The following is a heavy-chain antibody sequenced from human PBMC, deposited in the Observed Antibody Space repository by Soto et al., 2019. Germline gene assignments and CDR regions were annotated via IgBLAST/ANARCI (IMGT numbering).Heavy chain of an antibody. J-gene: IGHJ6*01. Sequence: SETLSLTCTVSGGSISSSSYYWGWIRQPPGKGLEWIGSIYYSGSTYYNPSLKSRVTISVDTSKNQFSLKLSSVTAADTAVYYCAREGLGKLVRGYYYYGMDVWGQGTTVT. CDR3: AREGLGKLVRGYYYYGMDV. V-gene: IGHV4-39*02. CDR2: IYYSGST. D-gene: IGHD6-6*01. CDR1: GGSISSSSYY.